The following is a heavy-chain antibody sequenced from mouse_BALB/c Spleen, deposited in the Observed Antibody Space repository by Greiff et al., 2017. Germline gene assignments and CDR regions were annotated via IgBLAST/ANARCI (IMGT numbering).Heavy chain of an antibody. D-gene: IGHD1-1*01. CDR1: GFTFSSYT. CDR3: TRDHDRGRGLDY. V-gene: IGHV5-6-4*01. Sequence: EVKVVESGGGLVKPGGSLKLSCAASGFTFSSYTMSWVRQTPEKRLEWVATISSGGSYTYYPDSVKGRFTISRDNAKNTLYLQMSSLKSEDTAMYYCTRDHDRGRGLDYWGQGTSVTVSA. J-gene: IGHJ4*01. CDR2: ISSGGSYT.